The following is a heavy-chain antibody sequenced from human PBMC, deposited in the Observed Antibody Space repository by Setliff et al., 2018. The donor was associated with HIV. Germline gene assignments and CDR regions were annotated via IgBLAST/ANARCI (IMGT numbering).Heavy chain of an antibody. V-gene: IGHV1-69*05. CDR3: ARGSSGWPYYFDY. Sequence: GASVKVSCKASGGTFSSYAISWVRQAPGQGLEWMGGIIPIFGTANYAQKFQGRVTITRDTSARTAYMDLTSLRSEDTAVYYCARGSSGWPYYFDYWGQGTLVTVSS. CDR1: GGTFSSYA. D-gene: IGHD6-19*01. CDR2: IIPIFGTA. J-gene: IGHJ4*02.